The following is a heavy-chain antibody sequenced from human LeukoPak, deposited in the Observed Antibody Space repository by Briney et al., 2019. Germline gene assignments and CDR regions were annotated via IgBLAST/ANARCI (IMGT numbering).Heavy chain of an antibody. CDR3: ARARGGHYYDSSGYYTDYYYMDV. CDR2: MNPNSGNT. J-gene: IGHJ6*03. D-gene: IGHD3-22*01. Sequence: GASVKVSCKASGYTFTSYDINWVRQATGQGLEWMGWMNPNSGNTGYAQKFQGRVTMTRNTSISTAYMELSSLRSEDTAVYYCARARGGHYYDSSGYYTDYYYMDVWGKGTTVTVSS. V-gene: IGHV1-8*01. CDR1: GYTFTSYD.